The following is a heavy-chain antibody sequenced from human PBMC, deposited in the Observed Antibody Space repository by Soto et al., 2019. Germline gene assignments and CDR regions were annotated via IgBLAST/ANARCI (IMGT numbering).Heavy chain of an antibody. CDR3: ARDIMTTYDSSGYLRYFDY. D-gene: IGHD3-22*01. Sequence: QVQLVQSGAEVKKPGASVKVSCKASGYTFTSYGIGWVRQAPGQGLEWMGWISAYNGNTNYAQKLQGRVTMTTDTSTSTAYMELRSLRSDDTAVYYCARDIMTTYDSSGYLRYFDYWGQGTLVTVSS. CDR1: GYTFTSYG. V-gene: IGHV1-18*01. CDR2: ISAYNGNT. J-gene: IGHJ4*02.